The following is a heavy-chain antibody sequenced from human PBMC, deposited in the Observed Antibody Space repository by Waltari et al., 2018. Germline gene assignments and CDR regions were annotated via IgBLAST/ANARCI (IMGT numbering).Heavy chain of an antibody. CDR1: GGSISSAGYY. J-gene: IGHJ3*02. D-gene: IGHD2-21*01. CDR3: AGECGGDCNDAVDI. V-gene: IGHV4-31*03. CDR2: IYYSGST. Sequence: QVRLQESGPGLVKPSQTLSLTCTVSGGSISSAGYYWSWIRQHPGKGLEWIGYIYYSGSTYYNPTLKSRVTISGDTSKTQFTLKLSSVTAADTAVYDCAGECGGDCNDAVDIWGQGTMVIVSS.